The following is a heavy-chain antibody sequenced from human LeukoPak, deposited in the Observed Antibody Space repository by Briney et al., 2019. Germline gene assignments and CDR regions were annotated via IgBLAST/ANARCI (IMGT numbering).Heavy chain of an antibody. V-gene: IGHV3-9*01. J-gene: IGHJ5*02. CDR1: GFTFDDYA. CDR2: IRWNSGSI. Sequence: GRSLRLSCAASGFTFDDYAMHWVRQAPGKGLEWVSGIRWNSGSIGYADSVKGRFTISRDNAKNSLYLQMNSLRAEDTALYYCAKDTSDYGDFYNWFDPWGQGTLVTVSS. CDR3: AKDTSDYGDFYNWFDP. D-gene: IGHD4-17*01.